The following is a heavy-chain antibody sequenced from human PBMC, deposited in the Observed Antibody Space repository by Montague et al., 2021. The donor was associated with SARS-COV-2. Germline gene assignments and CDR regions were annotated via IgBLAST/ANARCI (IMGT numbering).Heavy chain of an antibody. Sequence: SETLSLTCAVSGDSFNTYGNSFSSYHWSWIRQSQGKGLEWIGDTYRGDTKYNPSLKSRVTISVDTAKKQFSMTLTSVTAADTAVYYCARRPAPLLHLYWSPKESDYYGLDVWGQGTTVIVS. D-gene: IGHD2-8*02. V-gene: IGHV4-39*01. CDR1: GDSFNTYGNSFSSYH. CDR3: ARRPAPLLHLYWSPKESDYYGLDV. CDR2: TYRGDT. J-gene: IGHJ6*02.